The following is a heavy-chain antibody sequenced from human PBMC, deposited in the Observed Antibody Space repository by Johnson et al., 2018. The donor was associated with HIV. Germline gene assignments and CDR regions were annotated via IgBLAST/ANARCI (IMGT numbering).Heavy chain of an antibody. D-gene: IGHD5-12*01. V-gene: IGHV3-7*03. CDR1: GITFDDYG. CDR3: AKELARQSDAFDI. Sequence: VQLVESGGGVVRPGGSLRLSCAASGITFDDYGMSWVRQAPGKGLEWVANIKGDGSEREYVGSVKGRFTIARDSAKNLLFLQMNSLRAEDTALYYCAKELARQSDAFDIWGQGTLVTVSS. CDR2: IKGDGSER. J-gene: IGHJ3*02.